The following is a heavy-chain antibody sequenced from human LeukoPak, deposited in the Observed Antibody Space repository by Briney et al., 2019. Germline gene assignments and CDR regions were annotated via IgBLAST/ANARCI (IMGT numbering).Heavy chain of an antibody. CDR1: GYTLTELS. Sequence: GAPVKVSCKVSGYTLTELSMHWVRQAPGKGLEWMGGFDPEDGETIYAQKFQGRVTMTEDTSTDTAYMELSSLRSEDTAVYYCATESVLFDSSGYYFAFDIWGQGTMVTVSS. D-gene: IGHD3-22*01. CDR3: ATESVLFDSSGYYFAFDI. CDR2: FDPEDGET. V-gene: IGHV1-24*01. J-gene: IGHJ3*02.